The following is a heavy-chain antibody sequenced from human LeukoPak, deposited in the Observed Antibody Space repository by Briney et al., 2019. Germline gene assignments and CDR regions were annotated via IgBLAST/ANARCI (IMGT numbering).Heavy chain of an antibody. CDR2: INPYSGGT. CDR3: ARDRPVTMVTTEWDY. CDR1: EYTFTGYY. V-gene: IGHV1-2*02. J-gene: IGHJ4*02. Sequence: ASVKVSCKAPEYTFTGYYIHWVRQAPGQGLEWMGWINPYSGGTNYAQKFQDRVTMTRDTSISTVYMELTRLRSDDTAVYYCARDRPVTMVTTEWDYWGQGSLVTVSS. D-gene: IGHD4-17*01.